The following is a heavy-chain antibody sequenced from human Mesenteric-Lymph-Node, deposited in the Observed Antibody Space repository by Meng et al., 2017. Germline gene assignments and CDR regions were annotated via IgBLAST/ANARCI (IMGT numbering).Heavy chain of an antibody. CDR2: IIGSSGST. D-gene: IGHD6-13*01. V-gene: IGHV3-23*01. CDR1: GFTFSGYA. J-gene: IGHJ3*01. Sequence: GESLKISCATSGFTFSGYAVSWVRQAPGKGLEWVSTIIGSSGSTYYANSVKGRFTISSDYSINTLYLQMNSLSPEDTAVYYCAKALGAFPSSWYTDGFDVWGQGTMVTVSS. CDR3: AKALGAFPSSWYTDGFDV.